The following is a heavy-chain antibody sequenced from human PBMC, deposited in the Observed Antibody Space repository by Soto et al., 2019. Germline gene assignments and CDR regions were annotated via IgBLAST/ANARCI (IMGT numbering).Heavy chain of an antibody. CDR1: GYTFTGYY. J-gene: IGHJ6*02. V-gene: IGHV1-2*04. D-gene: IGHD6-13*01. Sequence: ASVKVSCKASGYTFTGYYMHWVRQAPGQGLEWMGWINPNSGGTNYAQKFQGWVTMTRDTSISTAYMELSRLRSDDTAVYYCARELMAAAGTYYYYYGMDVWGQGTTVTVSS. CDR2: INPNSGGT. CDR3: ARELMAAAGTYYYYYGMDV.